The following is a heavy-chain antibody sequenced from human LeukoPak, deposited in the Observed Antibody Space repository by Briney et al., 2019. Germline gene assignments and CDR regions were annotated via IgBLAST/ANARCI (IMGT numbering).Heavy chain of an antibody. CDR1: GFTFGDYA. V-gene: IGHV3-49*04. CDR3: TSDIVVVPAALGAFDI. Sequence: PGRSLRLSCIASGFTFGDYAMSWVRQAPGKGLEWVGFIRSKAYGGTTEYAASVKGRFTISRDDSKSIAYLQMNSLKTEDTAVYYCTSDIVVVPAALGAFDIWGQGTMVTVSS. CDR2: IRSKAYGGTT. J-gene: IGHJ3*02. D-gene: IGHD2-2*01.